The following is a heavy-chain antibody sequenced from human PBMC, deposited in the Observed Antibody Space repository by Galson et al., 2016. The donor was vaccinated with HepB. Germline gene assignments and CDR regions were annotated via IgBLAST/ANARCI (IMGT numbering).Heavy chain of an antibody. J-gene: IGHJ4*02. CDR1: GFSFSSYN. CDR2: ITRGSGYI. Sequence: SLRLSCAASGFSFSSYNMNWVRQAPGKGLEWVSSITRGSGYIYYADSVKGRFTISRDNAKNSLYLQMNSLRAEDTAVYYCWRDTVLDYVFDDWGQGTLVTVSS. D-gene: IGHD3-16*01. CDR3: WRDTVLDYVFDD. V-gene: IGHV3-21*06.